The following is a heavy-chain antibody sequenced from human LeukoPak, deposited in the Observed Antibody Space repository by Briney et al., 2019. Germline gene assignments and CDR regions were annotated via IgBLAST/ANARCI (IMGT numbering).Heavy chain of an antibody. CDR2: IRYDGSNK. J-gene: IGHJ6*03. D-gene: IGHD6-6*01. CDR1: GFTFGSYG. CDR3: ARVNPSSSGYMDV. V-gene: IGHV3-30*02. Sequence: PGGSLRLSCAASGFTFGSYGMHWVRQAPGKGLEGVAFIRYDGSNKYYADSVKGRFTISRDNSKNTLYLQMGSLRAEDMAVYYCARVNPSSSGYMDVWGKGTTVTVSS.